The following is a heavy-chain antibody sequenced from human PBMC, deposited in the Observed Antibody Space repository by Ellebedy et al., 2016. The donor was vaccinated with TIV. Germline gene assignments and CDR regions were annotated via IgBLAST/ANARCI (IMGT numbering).Heavy chain of an antibody. J-gene: IGHJ3*02. CDR1: GFTFSSYG. Sequence: PGGSLRLSCAASGFTFSSYGMHWVRQAPGKGLEWVAVIWYDGSNQYYADSVKGRFTISRDNSKNTLYLQMNSLRAEETAVYYCAREQDLWFGEVGAPDAFDIWGQGTMVTVSS. CDR2: IWYDGSNQ. V-gene: IGHV3-33*01. D-gene: IGHD3-10*01. CDR3: AREQDLWFGEVGAPDAFDI.